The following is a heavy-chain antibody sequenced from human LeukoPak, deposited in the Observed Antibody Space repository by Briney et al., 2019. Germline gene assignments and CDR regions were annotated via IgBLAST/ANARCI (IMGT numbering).Heavy chain of an antibody. CDR2: IYYSGST. D-gene: IGHD6-19*01. CDR1: GGSISSSSYY. J-gene: IGHJ4*02. V-gene: IGHV4-39*07. Sequence: SETLSLTCTVSGGSISSSSYYWGGIRQPPGKGLEWIGSIYYSGSTYYNPSLKSRVTISVDTSKNQFSLKLSSVTAADTAVYYCARSSGWYLYYFDYWGQGTLVTVSS. CDR3: ARSSGWYLYYFDY.